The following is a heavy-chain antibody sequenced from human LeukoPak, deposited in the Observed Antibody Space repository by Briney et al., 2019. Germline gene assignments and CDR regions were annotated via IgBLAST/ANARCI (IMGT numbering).Heavy chain of an antibody. CDR2: IYYSGST. CDR1: GGSISSGGYY. CDR3: ARERGGDPAFYYYYYGMDV. D-gene: IGHD2-21*02. J-gene: IGHJ6*02. Sequence: SETLSLTCTVSGGSISSGGYYWSWIRQHPGKGLEWIGYIYYSGSTYYNPSLKSRVTISVDTSKNQFSLKLSSVTAADTAVYYCARERGGDPAFYYYYYGMDVWGQGTTVTVSS. V-gene: IGHV4-31*03.